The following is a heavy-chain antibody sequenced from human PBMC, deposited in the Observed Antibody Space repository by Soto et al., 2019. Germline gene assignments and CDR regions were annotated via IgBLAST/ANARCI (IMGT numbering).Heavy chain of an antibody. CDR2: ISAYNGNT. D-gene: IGHD4-4*01. V-gene: IGHV1-18*01. Sequence: QDQLVQSGAEVKKHGASVKVSCKASGYTLTSYGISWVRQAPGQGLEWMGWISAYNGNTNYAQKVQGRVTMTTDKTTNTPYMDRKSLRSDEPVISYCARDAAYSAADCRYYYGLDVWGQGPTFTVSS. CDR1: GYTLTSYG. J-gene: IGHJ6*02. CDR3: ARDAAYSAADCRYYYGLDV.